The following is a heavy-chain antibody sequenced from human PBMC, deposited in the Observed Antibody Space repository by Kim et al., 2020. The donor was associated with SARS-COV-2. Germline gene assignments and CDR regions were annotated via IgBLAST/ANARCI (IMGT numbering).Heavy chain of an antibody. J-gene: IGHJ4*02. Sequence: GGSLRLSCAASGFSLKNFWMSWVRQSPQRGLEWVANINQDGSEKKYVDSVEGRFTISRDNAKNSLYLQMNNLRAEDTAVYYCARGDLYFENSGYRGRDYWGGGILVGVSA. CDR3: ARGDLYFENSGYRGRDY. D-gene: IGHD3-22*01. V-gene: IGHV3-7*03. CDR2: INQDGSEK. CDR1: GFSLKNFW.